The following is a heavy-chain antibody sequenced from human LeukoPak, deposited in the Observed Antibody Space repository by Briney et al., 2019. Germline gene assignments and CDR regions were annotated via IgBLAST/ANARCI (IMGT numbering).Heavy chain of an antibody. CDR1: GGSISSGGYY. J-gene: IGHJ4*02. Sequence: PSQTLSLTCTVSGGSISSGGYYWSWIRQHPGKGLEWIGYIYYSGSTYYNPSLKSRLTISVDTAKNQFSLKLSSVTAADTAVYYCARDSIAGYSLSWWGQGTLVTVSS. V-gene: IGHV4-31*03. CDR2: IYYSGST. CDR3: ARDSIAGYSLSW. D-gene: IGHD3-9*01.